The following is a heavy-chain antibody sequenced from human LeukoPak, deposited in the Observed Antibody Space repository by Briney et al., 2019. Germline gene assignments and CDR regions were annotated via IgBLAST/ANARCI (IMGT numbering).Heavy chain of an antibody. CDR2: ITSSSSYI. CDR3: ARANDNYYYYYMDV. V-gene: IGHV3-21*01. CDR1: GFTFNTYS. Sequence: GGSLRLSCAASGFTFNTYSMNWVRQAPGKGLEWVSSITSSSSYIYYADSVKGRFTISRDNAKNSLYLQMNSLRAEDTAVYYCARANDNYYYYYMDVWGKGTTVTISS. D-gene: IGHD3-9*01. J-gene: IGHJ6*03.